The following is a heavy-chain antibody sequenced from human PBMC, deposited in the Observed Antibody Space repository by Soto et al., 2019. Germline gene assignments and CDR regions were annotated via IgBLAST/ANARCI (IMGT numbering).Heavy chain of an antibody. CDR1: GGSISSSSYY. CDR3: ARRRSCSSTSCYSWFDP. CDR2: IYYSGST. V-gene: IGHV4-39*01. Sequence: TLSLTCTVSGGSISSSSYYWGWIRQPPGKGLEWIGSIYYSGSTYYNPSLKSRVTISVDTSKNQFSLKLSSVTAADTAVYYCARRRSCSSTSCYSWFDPWGQGTLVTVSS. J-gene: IGHJ5*02. D-gene: IGHD2-2*01.